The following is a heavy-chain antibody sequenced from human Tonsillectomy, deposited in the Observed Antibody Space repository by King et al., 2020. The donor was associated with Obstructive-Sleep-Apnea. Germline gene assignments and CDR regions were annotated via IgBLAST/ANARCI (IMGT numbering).Heavy chain of an antibody. CDR1: GGSFSGYY. CDR2: INDSGST. Sequence: VQLQQWGAGLLKPSETLSLTCAVYGGSFSGYYWTWIRQPPGKGLEWIGEINDSGSTNYNPSLKSRVTISVDTSKNQFSLKLTSVTAADTAAYFCARGGYDYGNNGMDVWGQGTTVTVSS. J-gene: IGHJ6*02. CDR3: ARGGYDYGNNGMDV. V-gene: IGHV4-34*01. D-gene: IGHD5-18*01.